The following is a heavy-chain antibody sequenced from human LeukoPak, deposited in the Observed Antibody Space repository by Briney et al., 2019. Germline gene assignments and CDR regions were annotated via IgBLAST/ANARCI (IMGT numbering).Heavy chain of an antibody. Sequence: SETLSLTCTVSGGSISSSSYYWGWIRQPPGRGLEWIGSFYYSGSTYYNPSLRSRVTISVDTSKNQFSLRLSSVTATDTAVYYCARRLAGTEDYWGQGTLVTVYS. CDR3: ARRLAGTEDY. V-gene: IGHV4-39*01. D-gene: IGHD6-13*01. J-gene: IGHJ4*02. CDR2: FYYSGST. CDR1: GGSISSSSYY.